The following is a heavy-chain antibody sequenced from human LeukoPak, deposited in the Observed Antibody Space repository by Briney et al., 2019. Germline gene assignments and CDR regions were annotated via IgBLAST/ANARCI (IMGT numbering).Heavy chain of an antibody. CDR3: ARHPSTYYDSSGSYFDY. V-gene: IGHV4-34*01. J-gene: IGHJ4*02. D-gene: IGHD3-22*01. CDR2: INHSGST. CDR1: GGSFSGYY. Sequence: SETLSLTCAVYGGSFSGYYWSWLRQPPGKGLEWIGEINHSGSTNYNPSLKSRVIISVDTSKNQFSLKLSSVTAADTAVYYCARHPSTYYDSSGSYFDYWGQGTLVTVSS.